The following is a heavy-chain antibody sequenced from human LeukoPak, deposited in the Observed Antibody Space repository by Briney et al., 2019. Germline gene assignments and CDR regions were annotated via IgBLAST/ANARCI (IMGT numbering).Heavy chain of an antibody. Sequence: LSLTCAVYGGSFSDYYMSWIRQAPGKGLEWVSYISSSSSTIYYADSVKGRFTISRDNAKNSLYLQMNSLRAEDTAVYYCARGGDDYGDRDAFDIWGQGTMVTVSS. V-gene: IGHV3-11*04. J-gene: IGHJ3*02. D-gene: IGHD4-17*01. CDR1: GGSFSDYY. CDR2: ISSSSSTI. CDR3: ARGGDDYGDRDAFDI.